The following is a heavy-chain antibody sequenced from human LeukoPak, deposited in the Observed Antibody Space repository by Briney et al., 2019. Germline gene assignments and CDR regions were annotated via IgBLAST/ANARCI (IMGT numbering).Heavy chain of an antibody. V-gene: IGHV1-46*01. CDR1: GYTFTDYY. Sequence: GASVKVSCKASGYTFTDYYIHWVRQAPGQGLEWMGIINPSGGSTSYAQKFQGRVTMTRDTSTSTVYMEMSSLRSEDTAVYYCARGSRSGIHPNDFDLWGQGTMVTVSS. D-gene: IGHD1-26*01. CDR3: ARGSRSGIHPNDFDL. CDR2: INPSGGST. J-gene: IGHJ3*01.